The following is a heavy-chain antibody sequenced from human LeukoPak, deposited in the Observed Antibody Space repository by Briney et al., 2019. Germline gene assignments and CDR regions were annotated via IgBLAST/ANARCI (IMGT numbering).Heavy chain of an antibody. V-gene: IGHV1-69*05. CDR1: GGTFSSYA. CDR3: ARGGGKDIVVVPQPKGAFDI. CDR2: IIPIFGTA. J-gene: IGHJ3*02. Sequence: GASVKVSCKASGGTFSSYAISWVRQAPGQGLEWMGGIIPIFGTANYAQMFQGRVTITTDESTSTAYMELSSLRFEDTAVYYCARGGGKDIVVVPQPKGAFDIWGQGTMVTVSS. D-gene: IGHD2-2*01.